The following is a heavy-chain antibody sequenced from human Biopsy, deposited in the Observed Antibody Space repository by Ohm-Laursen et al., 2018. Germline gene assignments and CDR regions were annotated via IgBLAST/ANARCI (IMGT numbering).Heavy chain of an antibody. CDR1: GGSPSYPG. D-gene: IGHD2/OR15-2a*01. CDR2: SIPMLGIA. J-gene: IGHJ6*02. CDR3: ARTSIMDV. Sequence: SGGSPSYPGVSGAEQKRGEEVGGMGRSIPMLGIANYAQKFQDRLTITSDKFTRTAYMELSSLRSEDTAVYYCARTSIMDVWGQGTTVTVSS. V-gene: IGHV1-69*04.